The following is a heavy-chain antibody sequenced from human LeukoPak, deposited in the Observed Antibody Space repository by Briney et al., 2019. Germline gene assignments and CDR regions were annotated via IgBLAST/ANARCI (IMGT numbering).Heavy chain of an antibody. V-gene: IGHV5-51*01. J-gene: IGHJ2*01. D-gene: IGHD1-26*01. CDR2: IYCGGSDT. CDR3: ARKVGTAHWYFDL. Sequence: GASLQISCEGAGYAFTNYWIGWWRRMPGRGREWRGIIYCGGSDTRYSPSFQGQVTVSADKSISTAYLQWTSLKASDTAMYYCARKVGTAHWYFDLWGRGTLVTVSS. CDR1: GYAFTNYW.